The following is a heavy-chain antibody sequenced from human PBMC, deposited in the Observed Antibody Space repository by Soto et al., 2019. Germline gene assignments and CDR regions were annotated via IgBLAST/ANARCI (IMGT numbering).Heavy chain of an antibody. J-gene: IGHJ4*01. CDR2: ISGYNGNT. V-gene: IGHV1-18*01. CDR1: GYTFSNYG. Sequence: QVQLVQSGAEVKKPGASVKVSCKASGYTFSNYGFSWVRQAPGQGLEWMGWISGYNGNTNYAERLQGRVTMTTDTPTSTAYMELRRLRYDDTAVYYCAREGQLGYWGQGTPVTVSS. D-gene: IGHD6-6*01. CDR3: AREGQLGY.